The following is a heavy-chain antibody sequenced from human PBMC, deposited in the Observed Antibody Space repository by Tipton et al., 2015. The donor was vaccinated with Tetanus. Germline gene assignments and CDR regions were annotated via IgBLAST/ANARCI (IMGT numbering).Heavy chain of an antibody. D-gene: IGHD3-10*01. J-gene: IGHJ4*02. Sequence: QLVQSGAEGKKPGASVKVSCKASGYTFTGYYMHWVRQAPGQGLEWMGWINPNSGGTNYAQKFQGRVTMTRDTSISTAYMELSRLRSEGTAVYYCAGTPTRNGSGSCDYWGQGTLVTVSS. CDR2: INPNSGGT. V-gene: IGHV1-2*02. CDR3: AGTPTRNGSGSCDY. CDR1: GYTFTGYY.